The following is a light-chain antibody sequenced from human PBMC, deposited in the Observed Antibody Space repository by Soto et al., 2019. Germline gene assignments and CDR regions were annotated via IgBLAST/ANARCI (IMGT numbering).Light chain of an antibody. CDR2: DAS. V-gene: IGKV3-11*01. Sequence: EIVLTQSPATLSLSPGERATLSCRASQSVSSYLAWYQQKPGQAPRLLIYDASNRATGIPARFSVSGSGTDFPLTISSLEPEDFAVYYCQQRSNWPPLFSVGPGTKVDIK. J-gene: IGKJ3*01. CDR1: QSVSSY. CDR3: QQRSNWPPLFS.